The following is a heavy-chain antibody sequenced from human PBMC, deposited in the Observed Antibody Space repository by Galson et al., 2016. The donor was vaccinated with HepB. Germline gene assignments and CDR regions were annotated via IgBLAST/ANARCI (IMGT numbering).Heavy chain of an antibody. CDR1: GFTFSSYA. D-gene: IGHD2-2*01. V-gene: IGHV3-23*01. Sequence: SLRLSCAASGFTFSSYAMNWVRQAPGKGLEWVAAVSGSAAGTEYGITTDYADSVKGRFTISRDNSKNPLYLQMNSLRAEDTAVYYCAKVGPSCSSTRCSDYYFDYWGQGTLVTVSS. CDR2: VSGSAAGTEYGITT. J-gene: IGHJ4*02. CDR3: AKVGPSCSSTRCSDYYFDY.